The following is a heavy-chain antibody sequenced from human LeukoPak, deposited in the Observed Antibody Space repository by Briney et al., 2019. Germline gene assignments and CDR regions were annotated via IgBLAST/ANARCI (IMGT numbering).Heavy chain of an antibody. CDR3: ASSYYDFWSGHRNFDY. Sequence: SETLSLTCTVSGGSISSSSYYWGWIRQPPGKGLEWIGSIYYSGSTYYNPSLKSRVTISVDTSKNQFSLKLSSVTAADTAVYYCASSYYDFWSGHRNFDYWGQGTLVTVSS. D-gene: IGHD3-3*01. CDR1: GGSISSSSYY. J-gene: IGHJ4*02. V-gene: IGHV4-39*07. CDR2: IYYSGST.